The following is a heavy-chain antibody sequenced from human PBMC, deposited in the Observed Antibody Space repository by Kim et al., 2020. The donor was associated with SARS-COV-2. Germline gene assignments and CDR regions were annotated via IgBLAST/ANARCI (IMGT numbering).Heavy chain of an antibody. V-gene: IGHV3-7*01. Sequence: GSEKDYVDSVKGRFTISRDNAKNSLYLQMNSLRAEDTAVYYCARGIAPSYWGQGTLVTVSS. CDR3: ARGIAPSY. CDR2: GSEK. J-gene: IGHJ4*02. D-gene: IGHD6-13*01.